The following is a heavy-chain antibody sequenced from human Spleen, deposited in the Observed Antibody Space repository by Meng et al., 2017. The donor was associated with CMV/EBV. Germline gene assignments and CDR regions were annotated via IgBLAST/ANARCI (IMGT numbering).Heavy chain of an antibody. CDR2: IYHSGST. D-gene: IGHD2-2*01. CDR3: ARARRSYIVVVPAARSHYGFDP. V-gene: IGHV4-4*02. J-gene: IGHJ5*02. Sequence: SNLWTWVRQVPGKGLEWIGEIYHSGSTNYNPSLKSRVTISVDKFKNQFSLKLGSVTAADTAVYYCARARRSYIVVVPAARSHYGFDPWGQGTLVTVSS. CDR1: SNL.